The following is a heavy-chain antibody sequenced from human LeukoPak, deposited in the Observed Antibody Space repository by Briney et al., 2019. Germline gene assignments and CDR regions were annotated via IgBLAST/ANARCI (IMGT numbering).Heavy chain of an antibody. CDR2: ISYDGSNK. J-gene: IGHJ4*02. V-gene: IGHV3-30*03. CDR3: ARPRPSYYFDY. Sequence: GGSLRLSCAASGSTFSSYGMHWVRQAPGKGLEWVAVISYDGSNKYYADSVKGRFTISRDNSKNTLYLQMNSLRAEDTSVYYCARPRPSYYFDYWGQGTLVSVSS. CDR1: GSTFSSYG.